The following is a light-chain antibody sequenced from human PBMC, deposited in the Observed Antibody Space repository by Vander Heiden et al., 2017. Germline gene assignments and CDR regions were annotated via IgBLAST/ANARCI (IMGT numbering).Light chain of an antibody. CDR3: QHYGSLL. J-gene: IGKJ3*01. CDR2: DAS. V-gene: IGKV3D-20*01. CDR1: QSVSSSS. Sequence: EIVLTQSPATLSLSPGERATLSCGASQSVSSSSLAWYQQKPGLAPRLLIYDASSRATGIPDRFRGSGSGTDFTLTISRLEPEDFAVYYCQHYGSLLFGPGTKVEIK.